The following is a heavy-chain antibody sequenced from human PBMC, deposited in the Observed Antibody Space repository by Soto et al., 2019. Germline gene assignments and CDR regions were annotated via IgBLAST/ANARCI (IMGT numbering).Heavy chain of an antibody. D-gene: IGHD6-25*01. CDR1: GDSMRGYHFY. V-gene: IGHV4-39*01. J-gene: IGHJ4*02. CDR2: AYFSGGNT. CDR3: AYGSSSAWIDY. Sequence: XGTLSLTCSVSGDSMRGYHFYWGWIRQAPGKGLEWIGSAYFSGGNTYYSPSLKSRVSISVDTSKNELSLRLTSLTAADTAVYFCAYGSSSAWIDYWGQGTLVTVSS.